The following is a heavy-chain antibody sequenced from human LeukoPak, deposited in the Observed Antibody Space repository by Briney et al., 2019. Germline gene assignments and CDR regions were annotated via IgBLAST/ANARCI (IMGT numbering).Heavy chain of an antibody. V-gene: IGHV4-34*01. CDR1: GGSFSSYY. CDR2: INHSGST. J-gene: IGHJ3*02. D-gene: IGHD2-2*01. Sequence: SETLSLTCAVYGGSFSSYYWSWIRQPPGKGLEWIGEINHSGSTNYNPSLKSRITISVDTSKNQFSLKLSSVTAADTAVYYCASLWPYQLSAFDIWGQGTMVTVSS. CDR3: ASLWPYQLSAFDI.